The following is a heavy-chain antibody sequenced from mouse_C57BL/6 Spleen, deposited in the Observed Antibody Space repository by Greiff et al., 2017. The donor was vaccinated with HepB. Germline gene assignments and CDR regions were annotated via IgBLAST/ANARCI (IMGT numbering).Heavy chain of an antibody. Sequence: EVMLVESEGGLVQPGSSMKLSCTASGFTFSDYYMAWVRQVPEMGLEWVANINYDGSSTYYLDSLKSRFIISRDNAKNILYLQMSSLKSEDTATYYCARDRLLRLDYWGQGTTLTVSS. CDR3: ARDRLLRLDY. J-gene: IGHJ2*01. CDR1: GFTFSDYY. V-gene: IGHV5-16*01. D-gene: IGHD2-3*01. CDR2: INYDGSST.